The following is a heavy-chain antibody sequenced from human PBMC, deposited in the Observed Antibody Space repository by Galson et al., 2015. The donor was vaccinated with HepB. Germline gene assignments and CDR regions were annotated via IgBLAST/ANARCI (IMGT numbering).Heavy chain of an antibody. D-gene: IGHD2-15*01. V-gene: IGHV2-70*01. CDR2: IDWTDDK. CDR3: PRLQFFGGSPAVNT. Sequence: PALVKPTQNLTLTCDFSGFSLSTTGLCVNWIRQPPGKALEWLALIDWTDDKYYTTSLKSRLTISKDTSKNQVVLTMTHLDPTDTPPYYCPRLQFFGGSPAVNTWGQGTLVTVSS. J-gene: IGHJ5*02. CDR1: GFSLSTTGLC.